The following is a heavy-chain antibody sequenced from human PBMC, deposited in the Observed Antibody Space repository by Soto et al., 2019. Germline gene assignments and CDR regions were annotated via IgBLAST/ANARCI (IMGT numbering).Heavy chain of an antibody. V-gene: IGHV1-69*13. CDR3: ARAWRTSSGSYYNRDWFDP. Sequence: SVKVSCKASGGTFSSYAISWVRQAPGQGLEWMGGIIPIFGTANYAQKFQGRVTITADESTSTAYMELSSLRSEDTAVYYCARAWRTSSGSYYNRDWFDPWGQGTLVTVSS. CDR2: IIPIFGTA. CDR1: GGTFSSYA. D-gene: IGHD3-10*01. J-gene: IGHJ5*02.